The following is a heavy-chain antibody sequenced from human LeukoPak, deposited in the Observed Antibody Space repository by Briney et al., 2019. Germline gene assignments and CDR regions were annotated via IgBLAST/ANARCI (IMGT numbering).Heavy chain of an antibody. CDR3: AKGPGGGYYFDY. D-gene: IGHD5-12*01. J-gene: IGHJ4*02. CDR2: IFPSGGEI. Sequence: GGSLRLSCAASGFTFSTFAMIWVRQPPGKGLEWVSSIFPSGGEIHYADSVRGRFTISRDNSKSTLSLQMNSLRAEDTAIYYCAKGPGGGYYFDYWGQGTLVTVSS. CDR1: GFTFSTFA. V-gene: IGHV3-23*01.